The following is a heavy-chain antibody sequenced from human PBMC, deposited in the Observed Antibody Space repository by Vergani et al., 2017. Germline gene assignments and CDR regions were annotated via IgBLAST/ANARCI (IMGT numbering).Heavy chain of an antibody. CDR2: IYYSGST. CDR1: GGSISSSSYY. V-gene: IGHV4-39*01. CDR3: ARHVVVPAAMTGFDY. Sequence: QLQLQESGPGLVKPSETLSLTCTVSGGSISSSSYYWGWIRQPPGKGLEWIGSIYYSGSTYYNPSLKSRVTISVDTSKNQFSLKLSSVTAADTAVYYCARHVVVPAAMTGFDYWGQGTLVTVSS. J-gene: IGHJ4*02. D-gene: IGHD2-2*01.